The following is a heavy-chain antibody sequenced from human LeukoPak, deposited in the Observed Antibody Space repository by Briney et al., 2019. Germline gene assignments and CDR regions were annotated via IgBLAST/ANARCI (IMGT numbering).Heavy chain of an antibody. Sequence: ASVTVSCKASGYTFTSYGISWVRQAPGQGLEGMGWISAYNGNTDYAQKLQGRVTMTTDTSTSTAYMELRSLRSDDTAVYYCARGAAAGTPVDYWGQGTLVTVSS. V-gene: IGHV1-18*04. CDR3: ARGAAAGTPVDY. CDR2: ISAYNGNT. J-gene: IGHJ4*02. CDR1: GYTFTSYG. D-gene: IGHD6-13*01.